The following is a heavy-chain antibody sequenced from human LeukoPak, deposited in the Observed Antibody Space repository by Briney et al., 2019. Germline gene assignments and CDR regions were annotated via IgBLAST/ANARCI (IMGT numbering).Heavy chain of an antibody. J-gene: IGHJ5*02. CDR3: ARDHYDYVWGSYRYTNWFDP. CDR2: IIPMFGTA. D-gene: IGHD3-16*02. Sequence: SVKVSCKASGGTFSSYAISWVRQAPGQGLEWMGGIIPMFGTANYAQKFQGRVTITADKSTRTAYMEPSSLRSEDTAVYYCARDHYDYVWGSYRYTNWFDPWGQGTLVTVSS. CDR1: GGTFSSYA. V-gene: IGHV1-69*06.